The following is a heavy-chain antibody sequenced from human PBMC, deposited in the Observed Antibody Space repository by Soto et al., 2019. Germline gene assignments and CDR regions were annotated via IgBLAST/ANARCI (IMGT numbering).Heavy chain of an antibody. CDR2: IWYDGSNK. CDR3: ARGGLVTPTPYYYYGMDV. Sequence: QVQLVESGGGVVQPGRSLRLSCAASGFTFSSYGMHWVRQAPGKGLEWVAVIWYDGSNKYYADSVKGRFTISRDNSKNTLYLQMNSLRAEDTAVYYCARGGLVTPTPYYYYGMDVWGQGTTVTVSS. D-gene: IGHD3-9*01. J-gene: IGHJ6*02. V-gene: IGHV3-33*01. CDR1: GFTFSSYG.